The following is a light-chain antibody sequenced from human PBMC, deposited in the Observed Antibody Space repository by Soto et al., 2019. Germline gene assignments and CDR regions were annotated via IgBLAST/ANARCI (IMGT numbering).Light chain of an antibody. Sequence: DIQMTQSPSSLSASVGDRVTITCRASQGISNYLAWYQQKPGKVPKLLIYAASTLQSGVPSRFSGSGSGTDFTLTISSLQPEDVATYYCQKYNSVPQGWTFGQGTKVEIK. V-gene: IGKV1-27*01. J-gene: IGKJ1*01. CDR1: QGISNY. CDR2: AAS. CDR3: QKYNSVPQGWT.